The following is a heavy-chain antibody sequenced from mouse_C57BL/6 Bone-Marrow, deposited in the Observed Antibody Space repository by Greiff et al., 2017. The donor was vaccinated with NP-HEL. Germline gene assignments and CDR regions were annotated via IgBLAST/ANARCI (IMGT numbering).Heavy chain of an antibody. Sequence: EVQLQESGGDLVKPGGSLKLSCAASGFTFSSYGMSWVRQTPDKRLEWVATISSGGSYTYYPDSVKGRFTISRDNAKNTRYLQMSSLKSEDTAMYYCARVTAQATDYWGQGTTLTVSS. CDR1: GFTFSSYG. V-gene: IGHV5-6*01. CDR3: ARVTAQATDY. CDR2: ISSGGSYT. D-gene: IGHD3-2*02. J-gene: IGHJ2*01.